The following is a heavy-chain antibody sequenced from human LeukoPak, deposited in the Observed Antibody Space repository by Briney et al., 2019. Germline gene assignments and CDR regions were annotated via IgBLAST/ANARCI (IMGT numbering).Heavy chain of an antibody. D-gene: IGHD3-22*01. Sequence: SETLSLTCSVSGGAIISYYWSWIRQPAGKGPEWIGRIYPTGNTDYNPSLKTRVTMSTDLSKKQFSLRLRPVTAADTAVYYCARLKFYDSTGYSPGYYMDAWGKGTAVTVSS. CDR1: GGAIISYY. J-gene: IGHJ6*03. CDR3: ARLKFYDSTGYSPGYYMDA. CDR2: IYPTGNT. V-gene: IGHV4-4*07.